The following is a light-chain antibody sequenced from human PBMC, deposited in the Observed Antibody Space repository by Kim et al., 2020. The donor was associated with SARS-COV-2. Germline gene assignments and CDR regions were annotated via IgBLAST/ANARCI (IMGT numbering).Light chain of an antibody. J-gene: IGLJ2*01. Sequence: QSALTQPASVSGSPGQSITISCTGTSSDVGSYNLVSWYQHHPGKAPKLMIYEVTRRPSGVSNRFSGSKSGNTPSLTISGLQTEDEADYYCCSNTGTSTLIFGGGTQLTVL. CDR3: CSNTGTSTLI. CDR2: EVT. V-gene: IGLV2-23*02. CDR1: SSDVGSYNL.